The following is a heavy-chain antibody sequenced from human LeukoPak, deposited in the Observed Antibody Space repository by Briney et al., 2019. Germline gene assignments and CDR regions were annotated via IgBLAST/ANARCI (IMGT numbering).Heavy chain of an antibody. Sequence: GGSLRLSCAASGFTFSSYGTHWVRQAPGKGLEWVAVMYYDGISKYYADSVKGRFTISRDNSMNTLYLQMNSLRAEDTAVYFCARDLYCSGGSCLYFDYWGQGTLVTVSS. CDR2: MYYDGISK. V-gene: IGHV3-33*01. CDR1: GFTFSSYG. J-gene: IGHJ4*02. D-gene: IGHD2-15*01. CDR3: ARDLYCSGGSCLYFDY.